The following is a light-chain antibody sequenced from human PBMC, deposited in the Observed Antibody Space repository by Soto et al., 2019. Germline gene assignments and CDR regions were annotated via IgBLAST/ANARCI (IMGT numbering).Light chain of an antibody. CDR1: QSISSW. Sequence: IQMTQSPSTLSASVGDRVTITCRASQSISSWLAWYQQKPGTAPKLLIYEASTLESGVPSRFSGIGSGTEFTLSVSSLQPDDFATYYCQQYNDSFPYTFGQGTKLEIK. V-gene: IGKV1-5*03. J-gene: IGKJ2*01. CDR2: EAS. CDR3: QQYNDSFPYT.